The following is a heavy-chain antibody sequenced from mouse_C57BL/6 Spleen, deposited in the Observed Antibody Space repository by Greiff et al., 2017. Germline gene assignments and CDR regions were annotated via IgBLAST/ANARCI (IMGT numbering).Heavy chain of an antibody. CDR1: GHTFTSYW. J-gene: IGHJ2*01. V-gene: IGHV1-50*01. D-gene: IGHD1-3*01. CDR2: IDPSDSYT. Sequence: VQLQQPGAELVKPGASVKLSCKASGHTFTSYWMQWVKQRPGQGLEWIGEIDPSDSYTNYNQKFKGKATLTVDTSSSTAYMQLSSLTSEDSAVYYCAREGTRDNYYFDYWGQGTTLTVSS. CDR3: AREGTRDNYYFDY.